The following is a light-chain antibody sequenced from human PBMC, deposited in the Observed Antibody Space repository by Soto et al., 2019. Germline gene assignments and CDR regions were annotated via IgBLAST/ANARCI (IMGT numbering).Light chain of an antibody. CDR3: QKYNDTWT. Sequence: DIQMTQSPSTLSASVGDRVTISCRASQSISSWLAWYQQKPGQAPKLLIYKASTLQSGVPSRFSGSGSGTEFTLAIRSLEPDDFATYHCQKYNDTWTFGQGTKVEIK. V-gene: IGKV1-5*03. J-gene: IGKJ1*01. CDR2: KAS. CDR1: QSISSW.